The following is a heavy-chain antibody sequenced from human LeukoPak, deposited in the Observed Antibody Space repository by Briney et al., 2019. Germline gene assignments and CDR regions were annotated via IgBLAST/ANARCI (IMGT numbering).Heavy chain of an antibody. CDR1: GGTFSSYA. J-gene: IGHJ4*02. Sequence: SVTVSCKASGGTFSSYAISWVRQAPGQGLEWMGGITPLFGTANYAQNFQGRVTITADESTSTAYMELNSLRSEDTAVYYCVRDGSYYDSTGYYYLYWGQGTLVTVSS. D-gene: IGHD3-22*01. CDR2: ITPLFGTA. CDR3: VRDGSYYDSTGYYYLY. V-gene: IGHV1-69*13.